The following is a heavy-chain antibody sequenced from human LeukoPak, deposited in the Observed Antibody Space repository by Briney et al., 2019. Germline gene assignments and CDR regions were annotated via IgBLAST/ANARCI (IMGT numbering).Heavy chain of an antibody. CDR2: IIPIFGTA. Sequence: SVKVSCKASGGTFSTYAITWVRQAPGQGLEWMGGIIPIFGTANYAQKLQGRVTMTTDTSTSTAYMELKSLRSDDTAVYYCARTRVEIAAAGTGDDWGQGTLVTVSS. CDR3: ARTRVEIAAAGTGDD. V-gene: IGHV1-69*05. J-gene: IGHJ4*02. D-gene: IGHD6-13*01. CDR1: GGTFSTYA.